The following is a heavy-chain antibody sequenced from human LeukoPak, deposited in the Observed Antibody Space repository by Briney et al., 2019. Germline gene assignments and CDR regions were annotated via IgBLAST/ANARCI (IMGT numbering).Heavy chain of an antibody. V-gene: IGHV4-39*01. J-gene: IGHJ4*02. CDR3: ARQSFDIVVVPAATFDY. D-gene: IGHD2-2*01. Sequence: SETLSLTCTVSGGSITHYYWSWIRQPPGKGLEWIGSIYYSGSTYYNPSLKSRVTISVDTSKNQFSLKLSSVTAADTAVYYCARQSFDIVVVPAATFDYWGQGTLVTVSS. CDR2: IYYSGST. CDR1: GGSITHYY.